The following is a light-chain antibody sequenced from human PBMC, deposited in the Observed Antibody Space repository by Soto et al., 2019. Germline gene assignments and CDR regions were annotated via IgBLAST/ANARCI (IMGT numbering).Light chain of an antibody. V-gene: IGKV3D-15*01. J-gene: IGKJ5*01. CDR2: GAS. CDR3: QQYNNWPPIN. Sequence: EIVMTHHPGNLSVSPGERATLSCITSQSVSDKLAWYQQKPGQAPRLIIYGASSRATGIPDRFSGSGSGTDFTLTIRRLEPEDFAVYYCQQYNNWPPINVGHGTQLEIK. CDR1: QSVSDK.